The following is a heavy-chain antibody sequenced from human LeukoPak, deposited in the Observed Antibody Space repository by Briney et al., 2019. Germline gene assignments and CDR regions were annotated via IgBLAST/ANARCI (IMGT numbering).Heavy chain of an antibody. CDR3: ARAVAYKYASSSRWFDP. Sequence: NTSETLTLTCDVSGGSFSGHYWSWIRQPPGKGLEWIGEIDQSGNTNYNPSLKRRVTISLDTSKTQFSLRLSSVTAADTAMYYCARAVAYKYASSSRWFDPWGQGTLVTVSS. V-gene: IGHV4-34*01. D-gene: IGHD6-6*01. J-gene: IGHJ5*02. CDR2: IDQSGNT. CDR1: GGSFSGHY.